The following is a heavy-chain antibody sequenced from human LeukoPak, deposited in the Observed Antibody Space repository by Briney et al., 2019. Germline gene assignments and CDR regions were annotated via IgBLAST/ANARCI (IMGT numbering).Heavy chain of an antibody. V-gene: IGHV1-3*01. CDR1: GYTFTSYA. CDR2: INAGNGNT. D-gene: IGHD3-9*01. CDR3: ARSPHILTGENFDY. Sequence: ASVKVSCKASGYTFTSYAMHWVRQAPGQRLEWMGWINAGNGNTKYSQEFQGRVTITRDTSASTAYMHLSRLRSADTAVYYCARSPHILTGENFDYWGQGTLLTVSS. J-gene: IGHJ4*02.